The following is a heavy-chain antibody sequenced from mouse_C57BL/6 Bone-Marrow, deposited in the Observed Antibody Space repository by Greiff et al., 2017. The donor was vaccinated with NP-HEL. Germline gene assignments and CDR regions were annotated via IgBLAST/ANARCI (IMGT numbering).Heavy chain of an antibody. CDR1: GYTFTSYW. J-gene: IGHJ4*01. Sequence: QVQLQQPGAELVRPGTSVKLSCKASGYTFTSYWMHWVKQRPGQGLEWIGVIDPSDSYTNYNQKFKGKATLTVDTSSSTAYMQLSSLTSEDSAVYYCANYYYGSSSYAMDDWGQGTSGTVSS. CDR3: ANYYYGSSSYAMDD. CDR2: IDPSDSYT. V-gene: IGHV1-59*01. D-gene: IGHD1-1*01.